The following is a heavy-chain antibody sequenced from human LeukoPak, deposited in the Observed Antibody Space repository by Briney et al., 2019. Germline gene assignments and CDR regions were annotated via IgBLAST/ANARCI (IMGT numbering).Heavy chain of an antibody. D-gene: IGHD3-22*01. Sequence: SETLSLTCTVSGGSISSYYWSWIRQPPGKGLEWIGYIYYSGGTNYNPSLKSRVTISVDTSKNQFSLKLSSVTAADTAVYYCARDRGGYYGAFDIWGQGTMVTVSS. CDR2: IYYSGGT. CDR1: GGSISSYY. V-gene: IGHV4-59*01. CDR3: ARDRGGYYGAFDI. J-gene: IGHJ3*02.